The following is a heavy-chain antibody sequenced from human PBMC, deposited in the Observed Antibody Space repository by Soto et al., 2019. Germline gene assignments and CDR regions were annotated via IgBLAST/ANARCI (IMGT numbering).Heavy chain of an antibody. Sequence: GVLRLSCAASGFTFSSYSMNWVRQAPGKGLEWVSYISSSSSTIYYADSVKGRFTISRDNAKNSLYLQMTSLRAEDTAVYYCGSLGYCRGGSASPGHYPYTMDVGGKG. CDR3: GSLGYCRGGSASPGHYPYTMDV. J-gene: IGHJ6*03. CDR2: ISSSSSTI. V-gene: IGHV3-48*01. D-gene: IGHD2-15*01. CDR1: GFTFSSYS.